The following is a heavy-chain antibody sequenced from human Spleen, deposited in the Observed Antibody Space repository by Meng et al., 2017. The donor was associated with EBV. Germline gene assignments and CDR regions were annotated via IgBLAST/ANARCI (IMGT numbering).Heavy chain of an antibody. Sequence: QVQLQQAGPGLVKPSQTLSLTCAISGDRVSSNRAAWIWIRQSPSRGLEWLGRTYYRSKWFNDYALSVKGRITIDPDTSKNQFSLQLNSVTPEDTAVYYCARQYIGSSFDYWGQGTLVTVSS. CDR1: GDRVSSNRAA. CDR3: ARQYIGSSFDY. D-gene: IGHD5-12*01. V-gene: IGHV6-1*01. CDR2: TYYRSKWFN. J-gene: IGHJ4*02.